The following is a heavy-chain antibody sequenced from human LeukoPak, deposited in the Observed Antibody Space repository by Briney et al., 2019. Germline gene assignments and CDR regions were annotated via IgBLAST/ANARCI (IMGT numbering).Heavy chain of an antibody. Sequence: GGSLRLSCAASGFTFSSYAMSWVRQAPGKGLEWVSAISGSGGSTYYADSVKGRFTISRDNSKNTLYLQMNSLRAEDTAVYYCAGGLGYNNTLPYWGQGTLVTVSS. CDR2: ISGSGGST. CDR1: GFTFSSYA. V-gene: IGHV3-23*01. CDR3: AGGLGYNNTLPY. D-gene: IGHD5-24*01. J-gene: IGHJ4*02.